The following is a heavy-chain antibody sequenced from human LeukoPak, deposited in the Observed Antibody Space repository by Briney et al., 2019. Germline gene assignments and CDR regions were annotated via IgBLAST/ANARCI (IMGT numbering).Heavy chain of an antibody. CDR2: IYYSGST. Sequence: SETLSLSCTASGGSISSSSYYWGWIRQPPGKGLEWIGSIYYSGSTYYNPSLRSRVTISVDTSKNQFSLKLSSVTAADTAVYYCARHSIYDSSGYPFDYWGQGTLVTVSS. CDR1: GGSISSSSYY. V-gene: IGHV4-39*01. CDR3: ARHSIYDSSGYPFDY. J-gene: IGHJ4*02. D-gene: IGHD3-22*01.